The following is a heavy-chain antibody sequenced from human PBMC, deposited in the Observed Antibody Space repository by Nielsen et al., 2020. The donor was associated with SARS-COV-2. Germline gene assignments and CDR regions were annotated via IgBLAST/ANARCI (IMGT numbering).Heavy chain of an antibody. V-gene: IGHV3-33*08. D-gene: IGHD1-26*01. Sequence: GGSLRLSCAASGFTFSSYGMHWVRQAPGKGLEWVAVIWYDGSNKYYADSVKGRFTISRDNSKNTLYLQMNSLRAVDTAVYYCARAQSGSYFRDAFDIWGQGTMVTVSS. J-gene: IGHJ3*02. CDR2: IWYDGSNK. CDR1: GFTFSSYG. CDR3: ARAQSGSYFRDAFDI.